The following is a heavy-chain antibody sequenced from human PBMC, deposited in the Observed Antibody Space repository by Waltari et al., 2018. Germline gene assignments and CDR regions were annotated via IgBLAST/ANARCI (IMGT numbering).Heavy chain of an antibody. J-gene: IGHJ4*02. D-gene: IGHD4-17*01. CDR1: GGTFSSYA. Sequence: QVQLVQSGAEVKKPGSSVKVSCKASGGTFSSYAISWVRQAPGQGLEWMGGIIPILGIANYAQKFQGRVTITADKSTSTAYMELSSLRSEDTAVYYCARGIALGTVTSWPTYFDYWGQGTLVTVSS. CDR2: IIPILGIA. CDR3: ARGIALGTVTSWPTYFDY. V-gene: IGHV1-69*10.